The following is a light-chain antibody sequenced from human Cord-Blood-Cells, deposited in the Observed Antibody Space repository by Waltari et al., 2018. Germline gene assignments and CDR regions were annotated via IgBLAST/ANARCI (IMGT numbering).Light chain of an antibody. CDR1: QSVSSN. CDR3: QQYNNWPWT. CDR2: GAS. V-gene: IGKV3-15*01. J-gene: IGKJ1*01. Sequence: EIVMTQSPATLSVSPGVRATLSRRASQSVSSNVAWYQQKPGQAPRLLIYGASTRATGIPARFSGSGSGTEFTLTISSLQSEDFAVYYCQQYNNWPWTFGQGTKVEIK.